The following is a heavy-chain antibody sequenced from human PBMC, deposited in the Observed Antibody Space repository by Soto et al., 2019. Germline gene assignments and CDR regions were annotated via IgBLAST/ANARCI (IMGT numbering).Heavy chain of an antibody. CDR1: GFTFDDYA. V-gene: IGHV3-9*01. D-gene: IGHD3-22*01. CDR3: AKDKEGPYYYDSYFDY. CDR2: ISWNSGSI. J-gene: IGHJ4*02. Sequence: GGSLRLSCAASGFTFDDYAMHWVRQAPGKGLEWASGISWNSGSIGYADSVKGRFTISRDNAKNSLYLQMNSLRAEDTALYYCAKDKEGPYYYDSYFDYWGQGTLVTVSS.